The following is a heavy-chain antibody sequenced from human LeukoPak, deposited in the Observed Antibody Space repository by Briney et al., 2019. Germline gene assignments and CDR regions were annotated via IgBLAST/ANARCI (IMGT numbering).Heavy chain of an antibody. V-gene: IGHV3-23*01. CDR3: AKREGYGSIDY. CDR1: GFSFSSYA. J-gene: IGHJ4*02. D-gene: IGHD3-16*01. CDR2: INGSGGGT. Sequence: GGSLRLSCAASGFSFSSYAMSWVRQAPGKGLEWVSGINGSGGGTGYADSVKGRFTISRDNSKNTLYLQMNRLRAEDTALYYCAKREGYGSIDYWGQGTLVTVS.